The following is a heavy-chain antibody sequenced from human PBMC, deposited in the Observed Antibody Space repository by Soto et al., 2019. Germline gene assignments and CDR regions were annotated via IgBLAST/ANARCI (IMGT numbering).Heavy chain of an antibody. D-gene: IGHD1-26*01. CDR3: ARDGREASGMDV. J-gene: IGHJ6*02. Sequence: SGTPSLTCTVSGGSSSSHDWSWVRQAPEKRLEWIGHIYYRGSTNYNTSIRSRSTISVDASKSQLSLKLNSVTTADTAVYYCARDGREASGMDVWGQGTKGT. CDR2: IYYRGST. CDR1: GGSSSSHD. V-gene: IGHV4-59*11.